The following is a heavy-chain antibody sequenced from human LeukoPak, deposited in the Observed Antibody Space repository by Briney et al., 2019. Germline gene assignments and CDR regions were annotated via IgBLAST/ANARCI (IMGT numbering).Heavy chain of an antibody. Sequence: GGPLKISCKGSGYSFTSYWISWVRQMPGKGLEWMGIIYPGDSDTRYSPSFQGQVTISADKSISTAYLQWSSLKASDTVMYYCAGLEYMVTANFDYWGQGTLVTVSS. CDR1: GYSFTSYW. CDR3: AGLEYMVTANFDY. J-gene: IGHJ4*02. D-gene: IGHD2-21*02. CDR2: IYPGDSDT. V-gene: IGHV5-51*01.